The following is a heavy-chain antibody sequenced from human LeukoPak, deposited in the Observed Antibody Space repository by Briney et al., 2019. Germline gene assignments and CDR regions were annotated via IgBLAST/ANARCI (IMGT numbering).Heavy chain of an antibody. J-gene: IGHJ3*02. CDR1: GGSISGSSYY. Sequence: SETLSLTCTVSGGSISGSSYYWGWIRQPPGKGLEWIGSIYYSGSTYYNPSLKSRVTISVDTSKNQFSLKLSSVTAADTAVYYCARQTVTPDDASDIWGQGTMVTVSS. V-gene: IGHV4-39*01. CDR3: ARQTVTPDDASDI. CDR2: IYYSGST. D-gene: IGHD1-14*01.